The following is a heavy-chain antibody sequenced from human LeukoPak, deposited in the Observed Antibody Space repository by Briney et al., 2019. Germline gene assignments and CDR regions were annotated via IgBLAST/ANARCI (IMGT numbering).Heavy chain of an antibody. J-gene: IGHJ6*02. CDR2: ISYDGSNK. D-gene: IGHD2-21*02. Sequence: GGSLRLSCAASGFIFSNYSMHWVRQTPGKGLEWVAVISYDGSNKYYADSVKGRFTISRDNSKSTLYLQMNSLRLEDTAVYYCARESAVTVADYGMDVWGQGTTVTVSS. CDR3: ARESAVTVADYGMDV. V-gene: IGHV3-30*03. CDR1: GFIFSNYS.